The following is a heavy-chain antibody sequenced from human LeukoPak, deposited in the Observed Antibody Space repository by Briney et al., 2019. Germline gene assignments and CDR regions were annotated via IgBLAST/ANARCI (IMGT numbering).Heavy chain of an antibody. J-gene: IGHJ5*02. CDR3: ARDDNDSSGYYPNWFDP. Sequence: SETLSLTCTVSGGSIRSYYWSWIRQPPRKGLEWIGYIYYSGSTNYNPSLKSRVTISVDTSKNQFSLKLSPVTAADTAVYYCARDDNDSSGYYPNWFDPWGQGTLVTVSS. V-gene: IGHV4-59*01. CDR1: GGSIRSYY. D-gene: IGHD3-22*01. CDR2: IYYSGST.